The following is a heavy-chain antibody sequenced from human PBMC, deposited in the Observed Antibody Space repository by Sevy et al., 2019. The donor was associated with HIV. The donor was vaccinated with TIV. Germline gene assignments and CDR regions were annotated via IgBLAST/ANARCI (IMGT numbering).Heavy chain of an antibody. CDR2: IKQDGSEK. J-gene: IGHJ4*02. D-gene: IGHD3-22*01. CDR1: GFTFSRYW. Sequence: GESLKISCAASGFTFSRYWMSWVRQAPGKGLEWVANIKQDGSEKYYVDSVKGRFTISRDNAKNSLYLQMNSLRAEDTAVYYCARLKDDSSGYTLGYWGQGTLVTVSS. V-gene: IGHV3-7*03. CDR3: ARLKDDSSGYTLGY.